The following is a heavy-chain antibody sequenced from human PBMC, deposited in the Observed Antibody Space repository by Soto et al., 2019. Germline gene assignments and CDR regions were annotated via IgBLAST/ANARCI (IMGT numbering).Heavy chain of an antibody. CDR2: ISYDGSNK. J-gene: IGHJ3*02. Sequence: GGSLRLSCAASGFTFSSYGMHWVHQAPGKGLEWVAVISYDGSNKYYADSVKGRFTISRDNSKNTLYLQMNSLRAEDTAVYYCAKDQASWQDGVAFDIWGQGTMVTVSS. D-gene: IGHD2-2*01. CDR1: GFTFSSYG. V-gene: IGHV3-30*18. CDR3: AKDQASWQDGVAFDI.